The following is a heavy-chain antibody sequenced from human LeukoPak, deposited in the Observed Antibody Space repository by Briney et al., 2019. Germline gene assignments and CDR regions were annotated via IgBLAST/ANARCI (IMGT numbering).Heavy chain of an antibody. V-gene: IGHV3-21*01. D-gene: IGHD4-17*01. CDR2: ISSSSSYI. J-gene: IGHJ6*02. CDR3: ARGGDYYYYGMDV. Sequence: GGSLRLSCAASGFTFGSYSMNWVRQAPGKGLEWVSSISSSSSYIYYADSVKGRFTISRDNAKNSLYLQMNSLRAEDTAVYYCARGGDYYYYGMDVWGQGTTVTVSS. CDR1: GFTFGSYS.